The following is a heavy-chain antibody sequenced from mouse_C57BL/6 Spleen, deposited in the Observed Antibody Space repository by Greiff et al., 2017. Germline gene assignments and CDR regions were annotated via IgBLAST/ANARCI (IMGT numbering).Heavy chain of an antibody. CDR3: ARGSPRYFDV. J-gene: IGHJ1*03. D-gene: IGHD6-1*01. CDR1: GYAFSSSW. Sequence: VQLQQSGPELVKPGASVKISCKASGYAFSSSWMNWVKQRPGKGLEWIGRIYPGDGDTNYNGKFKGKATLTADKSSSTAYMQLSSLTSEDSAVXLCARGSPRYFDVWGTGTTVTVSS. CDR2: IYPGDGDT. V-gene: IGHV1-82*01.